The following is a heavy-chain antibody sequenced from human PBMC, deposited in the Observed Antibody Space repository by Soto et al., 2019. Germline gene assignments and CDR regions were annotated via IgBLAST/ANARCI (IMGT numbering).Heavy chain of an antibody. J-gene: IGHJ4*02. V-gene: IGHV4-39*01. CDR3: ARHVRRKHYFDY. CDR2: IYYSGST. Sequence: QLQLQESGPGLVNPSETLSLTCTVSGGSISSSSYYWGWIRQPPGKGLEWIGSIYYSGSTYYNPSLKSRVTISVDTSKNHFSLKLSSVTAADTAVYSCARHVRRKHYFDYWGQGTLDTVSS. CDR1: GGSISSSSYY.